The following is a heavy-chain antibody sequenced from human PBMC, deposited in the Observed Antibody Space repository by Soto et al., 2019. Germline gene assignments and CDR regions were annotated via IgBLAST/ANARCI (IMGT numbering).Heavy chain of an antibody. J-gene: IGHJ5*02. CDR2: INPSGGST. D-gene: IGHD3-3*01. V-gene: IGHV1-46*01. CDR1: GYTFTSYY. Sequence: ASVKVSCKASGYTFTSYYMHWVRQAPGQGLEWMGIINPSGGSTSYAQKFQGRVTMTRDTSTSTVYMELSSLRSEDTAVYYCAREGLLSGYYNTRWFDPWGQGTLVTVSS. CDR3: AREGLLSGYYNTRWFDP.